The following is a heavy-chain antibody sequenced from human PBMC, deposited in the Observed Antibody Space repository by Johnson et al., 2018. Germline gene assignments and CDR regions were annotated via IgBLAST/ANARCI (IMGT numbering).Heavy chain of an antibody. J-gene: IGHJ3*02. CDR3: AKDRSGSYYGGGAFDI. CDR2: ISYDGSNK. V-gene: IGHV3-30*18. D-gene: IGHD1-26*01. Sequence: QVQLVESGGGVVQPGRSLRLSCAASGFTFSSYGMHWVRQAPGKGLEWVAVISYDGSNKYYADSVKGRFTISRDNSKNTLYLQMNSLRAEDTAVYYRAKDRSGSYYGGGAFDIWGQGTMVTVSS. CDR1: GFTFSSYG.